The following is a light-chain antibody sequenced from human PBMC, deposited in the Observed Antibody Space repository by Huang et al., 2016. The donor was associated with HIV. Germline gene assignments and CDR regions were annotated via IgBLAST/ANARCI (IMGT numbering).Light chain of an antibody. Sequence: DIIMTQSPDSLAVSLGERATLNCRSSQSVYSSSTSKDYMAWFQQKPGQPPRLLLFWACKREAGVPDRFSVGGSGTHFTLTIANLEAEDAAIYYCQQYYSSPQTFGQGTRVEVK. CDR3: QQYYSSPQT. J-gene: IGKJ1*01. CDR2: WAC. CDR1: QSVYSSSTSKDY. V-gene: IGKV4-1*01.